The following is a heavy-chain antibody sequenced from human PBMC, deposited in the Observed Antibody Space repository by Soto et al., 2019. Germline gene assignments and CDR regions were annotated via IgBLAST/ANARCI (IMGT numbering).Heavy chain of an antibody. CDR3: AAGHYDSSGYYYYYGMDV. CDR1: GFTFTSSA. J-gene: IGHJ6*02. V-gene: IGHV1-58*01. D-gene: IGHD3-22*01. Sequence: SVKVSCKASGFTFTSSAVQWVRQARGQRLEWIGWIVVGSGNTNYAQKFQERVTITRDMSTSTAYMELSSLRSEDTAVYYCAAGHYDSSGYYYYYGMDVWGQGTTVTVSS. CDR2: IVVGSGNT.